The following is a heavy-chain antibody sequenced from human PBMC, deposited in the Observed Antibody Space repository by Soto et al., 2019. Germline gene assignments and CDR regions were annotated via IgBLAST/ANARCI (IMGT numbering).Heavy chain of an antibody. CDR3: ARDRPIVVGRWYYGMDV. J-gene: IGHJ6*02. V-gene: IGHV4-31*03. D-gene: IGHD3-22*01. CDR1: GGSISSGGYY. Sequence: QVQLQESGPGLVKPSQTLSLTCTVSGGSISSGGYYWSWIRQHPGKGLEWIGYIYYSGSTYYNPSLKSRVTISADTAKNQFSRKLSSVTAADTAVYYCARDRPIVVGRWYYGMDVWGQGTTVTVSS. CDR2: IYYSGST.